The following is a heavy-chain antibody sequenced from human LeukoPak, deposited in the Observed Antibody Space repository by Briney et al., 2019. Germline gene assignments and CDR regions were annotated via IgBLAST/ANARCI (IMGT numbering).Heavy chain of an antibody. V-gene: IGHV3-9*01. D-gene: IGHD1-26*01. J-gene: IGHJ4*02. CDR2: ISWNSGSI. CDR3: AKGEVGATPGAFGY. CDR1: GFTFDDYA. Sequence: GRSLRLSCAASGFTFDDYAMHWVRQAPGKGLEWVSGISWNSGSIGYADSVKGRFTISRDNAKNSLYLQMNSLRAEDTALYYCAKGEVGATPGAFGYWGQGTLVTVSS.